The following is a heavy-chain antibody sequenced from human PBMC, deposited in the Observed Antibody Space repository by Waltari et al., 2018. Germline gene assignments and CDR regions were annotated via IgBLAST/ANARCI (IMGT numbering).Heavy chain of an antibody. D-gene: IGHD6-19*01. CDR1: GYTFSDYY. CDR3: ARGYGSAWYAVGDC. Sequence: QVQLLQSGAEVKEPGASVKVSCKASGYTFSDYYIHWVRQAPGQGLEWMGRMNPNSGGTNSAQKLQGRVTLTRDTYIRTADMELSRLTSDDPAVYYWARGYGSAWYAVGDCWGQGTLVTVSS. CDR2: MNPNSGGT. J-gene: IGHJ4*02. V-gene: IGHV1-2*06.